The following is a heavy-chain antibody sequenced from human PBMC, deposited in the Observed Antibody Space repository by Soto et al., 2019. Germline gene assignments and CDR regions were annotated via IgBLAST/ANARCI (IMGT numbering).Heavy chain of an antibody. CDR2: ICPGYANI. V-gene: IGHV5-51*01. D-gene: IGHD2-21*02. J-gene: IGHJ6*02. Sequence: GESLKISCKGSGYIFTDHCIVWVRQMAGKGLEWVGIICPGYANIIYSPSVQGQVTISADMSISTAYLQWGSLKASDTAIYYCARRYYCRGDCSIKPDYYSGMDVWGQGTTVTDCS. CDR1: GYIFTDHC. CDR3: ARRYYCRGDCSIKPDYYSGMDV.